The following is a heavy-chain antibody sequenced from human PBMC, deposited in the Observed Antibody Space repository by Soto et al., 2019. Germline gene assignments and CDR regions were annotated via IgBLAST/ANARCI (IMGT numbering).Heavy chain of an antibody. D-gene: IGHD1-26*01. CDR3: ARRGSGSYYDY. V-gene: IGHV3-23*01. Sequence: EVQLLESGGGLVQPGGSLRLSCAASGFTFSSYAMRWVRQAPGKGLEWVSAISGSGGSTYYADSVKGRFTISRDNSKKQLYLQMNSLRAEDTAVYYCARRGSGSYYDYWGQGTLVTVSS. CDR2: ISGSGGST. CDR1: GFTFSSYA. J-gene: IGHJ4*02.